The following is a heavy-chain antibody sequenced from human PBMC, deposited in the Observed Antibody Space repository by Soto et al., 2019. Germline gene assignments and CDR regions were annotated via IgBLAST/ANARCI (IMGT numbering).Heavy chain of an antibody. J-gene: IGHJ4*02. CDR2: ISYDGSNK. Sequence: GGSLRLSCAASGFTFSSYAMHWVRQAPGKGLEWVAVISYDGSNKYYADSVKGRFTISRDNSKNTLYLQMNSLRAEDTAVYYCARDHAYSSGWYYFDYWGQGTLVTVSS. CDR1: GFTFSSYA. D-gene: IGHD6-19*01. CDR3: ARDHAYSSGWYYFDY. V-gene: IGHV3-30-3*01.